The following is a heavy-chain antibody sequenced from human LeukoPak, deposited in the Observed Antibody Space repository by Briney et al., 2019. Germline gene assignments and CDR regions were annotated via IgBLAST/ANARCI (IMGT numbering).Heavy chain of an antibody. D-gene: IGHD3-16*01. V-gene: IGHV3-7*05. CDR1: GFSFGGYW. J-gene: IGHJ5*02. CDR2: IKSDGSEK. CDR3: GRLTTAYDTVDP. Sequence: GGSLRLSCAASGFSFGGYWLSWVRQAPGKGLECVASIKSDGSEKYYADSVKGRFTISRDNAKNSLYLQMNSLRAEDAAVYYCGRLTTAYDTVDPWGQGTLVTVSS.